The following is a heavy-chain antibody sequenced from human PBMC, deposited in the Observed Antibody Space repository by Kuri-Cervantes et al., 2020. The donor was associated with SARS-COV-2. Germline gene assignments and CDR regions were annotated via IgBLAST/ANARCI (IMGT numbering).Heavy chain of an antibody. V-gene: IGHV2-70*01. CDR1: GFSLSTSGVG. CDR3: ARMKGYYYYYGMDV. Sequence: SGPTLVKPTQTLTLTCTFSGFSLSTSGVGVSWIRQPPGKALEWLALIDWDDDKYYSTSLKTRLTISKDTSKNQVVLTMTNMDPVNTATYYCARMKGYYYYYGMDVWGQGTTVTVSS. J-gene: IGHJ6*02. CDR2: IDWDDDK.